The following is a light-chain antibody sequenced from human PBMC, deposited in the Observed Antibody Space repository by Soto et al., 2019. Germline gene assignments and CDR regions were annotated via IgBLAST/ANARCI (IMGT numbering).Light chain of an antibody. J-gene: IGKJ5*01. CDR3: QQSYSTLPIT. CDR1: QSISSY. Sequence: DIQITQSPSSLSASVGERFTITCRASQSISSYLNWYQQKPGKAPKLLIYAASSLQSGVPSRFSGSGSGTDFTLTISSLQPEDFATYYCQQSYSTLPITFGQGTRLEIK. V-gene: IGKV1-39*01. CDR2: AAS.